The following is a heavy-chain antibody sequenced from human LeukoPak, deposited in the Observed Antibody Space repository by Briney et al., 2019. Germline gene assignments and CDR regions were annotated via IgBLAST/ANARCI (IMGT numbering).Heavy chain of an antibody. J-gene: IGHJ4*02. V-gene: IGHV3-21*01. Sequence: GGSLRLSCAASGFTFSSYSMNWVRQAPGKGLEWVSSISSSSSYIYYADSVKVRFTISRDNAKNSLYLQMNSLRAEDTAVYYCARYNWNYAYYFDYWGQGTLVTVSS. CDR3: ARYNWNYAYYFDY. CDR1: GFTFSSYS. CDR2: ISSSSSYI. D-gene: IGHD1-7*01.